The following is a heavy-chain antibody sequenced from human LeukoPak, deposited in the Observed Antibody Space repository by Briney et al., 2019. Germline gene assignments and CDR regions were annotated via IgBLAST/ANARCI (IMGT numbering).Heavy chain of an antibody. J-gene: IGHJ6*03. D-gene: IGHD3-10*01. V-gene: IGHV3-30*02. CDR1: GFTFSSYG. CDR3: ARDTWFGDRTPLFYYYYMDV. CDR2: IRYDGSNK. Sequence: PGGSLRLSCAASGFTFSSYGMYWVRQAPGKGLEWVAFIRYDGSNKYYADSVKGRFTISRDNAKNSLYLQMNSLRAEDTAVYYCARDTWFGDRTPLFYYYYMDVWGKGTTVTVSS.